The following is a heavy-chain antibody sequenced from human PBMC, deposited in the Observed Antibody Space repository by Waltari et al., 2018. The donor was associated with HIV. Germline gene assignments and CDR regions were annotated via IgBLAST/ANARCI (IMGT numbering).Heavy chain of an antibody. CDR2: SKSEDDGGTT. Sequence: EVQLVESGGGLVKPGESLRLSCAASGFTLTNAWMSWVRQAPGKGLEVVGRSKSEDDGGTTDYAAPVKGRFTISRDDSKNALYLQMNSLKTEDTALYYCTSTGGGITDYWGQGTLVTVSS. CDR1: GFTLTNAW. J-gene: IGHJ4*02. V-gene: IGHV3-15*01. D-gene: IGHD2-15*01. CDR3: TSTGGGITDY.